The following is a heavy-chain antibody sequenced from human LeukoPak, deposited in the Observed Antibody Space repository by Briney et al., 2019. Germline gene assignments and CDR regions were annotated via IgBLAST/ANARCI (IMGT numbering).Heavy chain of an antibody. Sequence: GGSLRLSCAASGFTFSSYGMHWVRQAPGKGLEWVAVISYDGSNKYYADSVKGRFTISRDNSKNTLYLQMNSLRAEDTAVYYCAITTAGAYYYDSSGSFAFDIWGQGTMVTVSS. J-gene: IGHJ3*02. CDR2: ISYDGSNK. CDR3: AITTAGAYYYDSSGSFAFDI. V-gene: IGHV3-30*03. CDR1: GFTFSSYG. D-gene: IGHD3-22*01.